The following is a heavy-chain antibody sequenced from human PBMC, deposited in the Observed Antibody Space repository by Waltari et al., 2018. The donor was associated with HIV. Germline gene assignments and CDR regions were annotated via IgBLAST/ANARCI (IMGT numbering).Heavy chain of an antibody. V-gene: IGHV1-24*01. CDR2: FDPKNGKP. Sequence: QLIQSPTALKRPGASVTISCQVSGYPLSDLSMQWVRQVRGQRLEWMGGFDPKNGKPVYSQRFWGRVSLAEDTSEDTAFLELNRLTSDDTAVYYCVTLYNESPLYSNFWGQGTLVTV. D-gene: IGHD2-15*01. J-gene: IGHJ1*01. CDR3: VTLYNESPLYSNF. CDR1: GYPLSDLS.